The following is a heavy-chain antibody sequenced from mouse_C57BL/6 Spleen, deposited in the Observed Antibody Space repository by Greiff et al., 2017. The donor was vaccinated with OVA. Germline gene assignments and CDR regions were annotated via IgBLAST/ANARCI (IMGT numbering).Heavy chain of an antibody. CDR3: AREHGNFFYYAMDY. Sequence: EVQGVESGGGLVKPGGSLKLSCAASGFTFSDYGMHWVRQAPEKGLEWVAYISSGSSTIYYADTVKGRFTISRDNAKNTLFLQMTSLRSEDTAMYYGAREHGNFFYYAMDYWGQGTSVTVSS. D-gene: IGHD2-1*01. J-gene: IGHJ4*01. CDR1: GFTFSDYG. CDR2: ISSGSSTI. V-gene: IGHV5-17*01.